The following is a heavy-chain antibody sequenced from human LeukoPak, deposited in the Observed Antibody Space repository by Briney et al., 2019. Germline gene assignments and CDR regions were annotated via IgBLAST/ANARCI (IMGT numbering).Heavy chain of an antibody. J-gene: IGHJ4*02. V-gene: IGHV3-21*01. D-gene: IGHD2-2*01. CDR1: GFTFSRYG. CDR3: ARDPDCSSTSCYEGSY. Sequence: PGGSLRLSCAASGFTFSRYGINWVRQAPGKGLEWVSSINSSSSYIYYADSVKGRFTISRNNAKNSLFLQMNSLRAEDTAVYYCARDPDCSSTSCYEGSYWGQGTLVTVSS. CDR2: INSSSSYI.